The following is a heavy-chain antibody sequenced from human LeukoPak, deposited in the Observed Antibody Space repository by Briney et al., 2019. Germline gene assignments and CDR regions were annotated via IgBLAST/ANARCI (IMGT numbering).Heavy chain of an antibody. D-gene: IGHD5-24*01. V-gene: IGHV3-30-3*01. CDR3: QGAVMRWLQLPGDAFDI. CDR2: ISYDGSNK. Sequence: GGSLRLSCAASGFTFNSYAMHWVRQAPGKGLEWVAVISYDGSNKYYADSVKGRFTISRDNSKNTLYLQMNSLRAEDTAVYYCQGAVMRWLQLPGDAFDIWGQGTMVTVSS. CDR1: GFTFNSYA. J-gene: IGHJ3*02.